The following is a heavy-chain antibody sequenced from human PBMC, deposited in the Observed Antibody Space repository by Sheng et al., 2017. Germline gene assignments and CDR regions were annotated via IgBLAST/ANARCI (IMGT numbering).Heavy chain of an antibody. CDR2: ISYDGSNK. D-gene: IGHD4-17*01. J-gene: IGHJ4*02. Sequence: QVQLVESGGGVVQPGRSLRLSCAASGFTFSSYAMHWVRQAPGKGLEWVAVISYDGSNKYYADSVKGRFTISRDNSKNTLYLQMNSLRAEDTAVYYCAREPPPRGVTTADYWGQGTLVTVSS. CDR3: AREPPPRGVTTADY. CDR1: GFTFSSYA. V-gene: IGHV3-30-3*01.